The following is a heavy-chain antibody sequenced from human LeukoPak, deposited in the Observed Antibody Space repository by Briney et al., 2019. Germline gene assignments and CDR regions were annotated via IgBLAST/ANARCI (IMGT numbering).Heavy chain of an antibody. V-gene: IGHV4-59*08. D-gene: IGHD2-2*01. CDR1: GGSISSYY. J-gene: IGHJ1*01. CDR3: ASFPGYCSSTSCSTGYFQH. Sequence: SETLSLTCTVSGGSISSYYWSWIRQPPGKGLEWIGYIYYSGSTNYNPSLKSRVTISVDASKNQFSLKLSSVTAADTAVYYCASFPGYCSSTSCSTGYFQHWGQGTLVTVSS. CDR2: IYYSGST.